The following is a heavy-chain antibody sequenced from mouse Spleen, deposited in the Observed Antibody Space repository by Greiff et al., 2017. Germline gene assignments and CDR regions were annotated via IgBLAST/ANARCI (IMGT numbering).Heavy chain of an antibody. D-gene: IGHD2-1*01. CDR3: AKVYYGNYWYFDV. CDR2: ISSGGSYT. V-gene: IGHV5-9-4*01. CDR1: GFTFSSYA. J-gene: IGHJ1*01. Sequence: EVQLVESGGGLVKPGGSLKLSCAASGFTFSSYAMSWVRQSPEKRLEWVAEISSGGSYTYYPDTVTGRFTISRDNAKNTLYLEMSSLRSEDTAMYYCAKVYYGNYWYFDVWGAGTTVTVSS.